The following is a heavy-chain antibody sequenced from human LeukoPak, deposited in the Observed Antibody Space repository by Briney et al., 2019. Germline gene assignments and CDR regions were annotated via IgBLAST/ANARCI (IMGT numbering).Heavy chain of an antibody. CDR3: ARVGFIVGAHLFDY. CDR2: IYTSGST. CDR1: GGSISSGSYY. D-gene: IGHD1-26*01. V-gene: IGHV4-61*02. Sequence: SETLSLTCTVSGGSISSGSYYWSWIRQPAGKGLEWIGRIYTSGSTNYNPSLKSRVTISVDTSKNQFSLKLSSVTAADTAVYYCARVGFIVGAHLFDYWGQGTLVTVSS. J-gene: IGHJ4*02.